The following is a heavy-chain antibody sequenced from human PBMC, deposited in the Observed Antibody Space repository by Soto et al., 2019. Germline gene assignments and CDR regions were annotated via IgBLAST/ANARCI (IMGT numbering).Heavy chain of an antibody. Sequence: GGSLRLSCAASGFTFSRDGMSWVRQAPGKGLEWVSLITDNGGSTYYADSVKGRFTISRDNTKNTLFLQMNSLRAEDTAVYYCAKERATTTAFVYWGQGALVTVSS. D-gene: IGHD4-17*01. CDR2: ITDNGGST. CDR1: GFTFSRDG. CDR3: AKERATTTAFVY. J-gene: IGHJ4*02. V-gene: IGHV3-23*01.